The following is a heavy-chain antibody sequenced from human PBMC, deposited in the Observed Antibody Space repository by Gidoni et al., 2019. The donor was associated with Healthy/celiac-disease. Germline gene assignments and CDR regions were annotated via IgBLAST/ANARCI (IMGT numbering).Heavy chain of an antibody. V-gene: IGHV3-30*01. J-gene: IGHJ2*01. CDR2: ISYDGSNK. D-gene: IGHD5-12*01. CDR1: GFTFSSYA. Sequence: QVQLVESGGGVVQPGRSLSLSCAASGFTFSSYAMHWVRQAPGKGLEWVAVISYDGSNKYYADSVKGRFTISRDNSKNTLYLQMNSLRAEDTAVYYCASPGGVATPGSWYFDLWGRGTLVTVSS. CDR3: ASPGGVATPGSWYFDL.